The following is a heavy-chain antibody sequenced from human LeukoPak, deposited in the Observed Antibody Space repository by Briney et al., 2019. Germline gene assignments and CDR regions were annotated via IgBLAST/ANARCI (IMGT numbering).Heavy chain of an antibody. CDR3: AKAGAMILQHYFDY. V-gene: IGHV3-30*02. CDR2: IRFDGSDR. CDR1: GITISSYA. Sequence: GGSLRLSCAVSGITISSYAMHWVRQAPGKGLEWVAFIRFDGSDRYYTDSVKGRFTLYRDISRNTLYLQMNSLRADDTAVYYFAKAGAMILQHYFDYWGRGTLVTVSS. J-gene: IGHJ4*02. D-gene: IGHD3-22*01.